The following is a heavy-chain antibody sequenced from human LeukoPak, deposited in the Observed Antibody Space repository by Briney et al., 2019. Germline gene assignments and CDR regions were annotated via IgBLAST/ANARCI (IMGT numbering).Heavy chain of an antibody. Sequence: PSETLSLTCAVSGGSISSTGYCWAWIRQPPGTGLEWIGTIYYSGSTYHNTSLKSRITMSVDTSRNQFSPKLSSVDAADTAVYYCAKAGVRYFDSSGLYAFDFWGQGTTVTVSS. CDR3: AKAGVRYFDSSGLYAFDF. CDR2: IYYSGST. CDR1: GGSISSTGYC. D-gene: IGHD3-22*01. V-gene: IGHV4-39*01. J-gene: IGHJ3*01.